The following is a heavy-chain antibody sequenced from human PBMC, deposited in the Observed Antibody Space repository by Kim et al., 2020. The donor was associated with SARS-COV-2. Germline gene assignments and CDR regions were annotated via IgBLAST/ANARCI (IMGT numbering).Heavy chain of an antibody. J-gene: IGHJ6*02. CDR2: FDPEDGET. D-gene: IGHD3-3*01. CDR3: ATGPLLRHYYYYGMDV. V-gene: IGHV1-24*01. CDR1: GYTLTELS. Sequence: ASVKVSCKVSGYTLTELSMHWVRQAPGKGLEWMGGFDPEDGETIYAQKFQGRVTMTEDTSTDTAYMELSSLRSEDTAVYYCATGPLLRHYYYYGMDVWGQGTTVTVSS.